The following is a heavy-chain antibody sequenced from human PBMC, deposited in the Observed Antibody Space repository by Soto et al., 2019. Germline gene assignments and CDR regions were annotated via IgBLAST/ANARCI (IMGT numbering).Heavy chain of an antibody. CDR2: IDPSDSYT. Sequence: PGESLKISCKGSGYSFTSYWISWVRQMPGKGLEWMGRIDPSDSYTNYSPSFQGHVTISADKSISTAYLQWSSLKASDTAMYYCARSLSGSYPTYYGMDVWGQGTTVTVSS. CDR3: ARSLSGSYPTYYGMDV. J-gene: IGHJ6*02. D-gene: IGHD1-26*01. CDR1: GYSFTSYW. V-gene: IGHV5-10-1*01.